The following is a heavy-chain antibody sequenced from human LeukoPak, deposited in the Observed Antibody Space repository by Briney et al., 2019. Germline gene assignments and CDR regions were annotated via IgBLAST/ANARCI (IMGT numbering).Heavy chain of an antibody. D-gene: IGHD2-21*01. J-gene: IGHJ5*02. CDR3: ARELWFANAPGSWLDP. V-gene: IGHV4-30-2*01. CDR2: IFHSGST. CDR1: GGSISSGAYS. Sequence: PSETLSLTCSASGGSISSGAYSWSWIRQPPGKGLEWIGYIFHSGSTFYNPSLKSRVTISVDNSKNQFSLRLSSVTAADTAVYYCARELWFANAPGSWLDPWGQGTLVTVSS.